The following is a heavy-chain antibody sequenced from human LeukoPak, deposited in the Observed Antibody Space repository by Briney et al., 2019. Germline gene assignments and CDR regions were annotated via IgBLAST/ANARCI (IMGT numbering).Heavy chain of an antibody. CDR2: IKQDGSEK. CDR1: GFTFSSYW. Sequence: GGSLRLSCAASGFTFSSYWMSWVRQAPGKGLEWVANIKQDGSEKYYVDSVKGRFTISRDNAKNSLYLQMESLRAEDTAFYYCAKGGGGYCSSTFCSYAEYFQHWGQGTLVTVSS. J-gene: IGHJ1*01. D-gene: IGHD2-2*01. V-gene: IGHV3-7*01. CDR3: AKGGGGYCSSTFCSYAEYFQH.